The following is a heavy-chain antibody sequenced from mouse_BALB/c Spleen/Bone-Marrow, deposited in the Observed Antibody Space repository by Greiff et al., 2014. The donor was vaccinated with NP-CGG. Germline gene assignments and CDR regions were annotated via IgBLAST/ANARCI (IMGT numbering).Heavy chain of an antibody. D-gene: IGHD1-1*01. V-gene: IGHV14-3*02. CDR3: ARYYYGSSYFDY. CDR2: IDPANGNT. J-gene: IGHJ2*01. CDR1: GFNIKDTY. Sequence: EVKLEESGAELVKPGASVKLSCTASGFNIKDTYMHWVKQRPEQGLEWIGRIDPANGNTKYDPKFQGKATITADTSSNTAYLQLSSLTSEDTAVYYCARYYYGSSYFDYWGQGTTLIVSS.